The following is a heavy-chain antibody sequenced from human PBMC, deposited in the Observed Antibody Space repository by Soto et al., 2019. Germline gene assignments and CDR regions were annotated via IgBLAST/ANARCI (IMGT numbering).Heavy chain of an antibody. V-gene: IGHV4-31*03. J-gene: IGHJ4*02. D-gene: IGHD1-1*01. CDR1: GASISSGYY. CDR2: IYYNGNT. CDR3: AKGGLSTTGLEY. Sequence: SETLSLTCTVSGASISSGYYWTWIRQHPGKGLEWIGYIYYNGNTFYNPSLKSRLTISLDTSKTQFSLKLSSVTAEDTAVYKCAKGGLSTTGLEYWGQGTLVTVSS.